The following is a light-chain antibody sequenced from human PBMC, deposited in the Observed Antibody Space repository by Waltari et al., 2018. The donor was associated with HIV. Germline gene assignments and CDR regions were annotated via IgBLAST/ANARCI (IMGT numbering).Light chain of an antibody. V-gene: IGLV1-40*01. J-gene: IGLJ2*01. CDR2: GNS. CDR3: QSYDSSLSGVV. CDR1: SSNIGAGYD. Sequence: CTGSSSNIGAGYDVHWYQQLPGTAPKLLIYGNSNRPSGVPDRFSGSKSGTSASLAITGLQAEDEADYYCQSYDSSLSGVVFGGGTKLTVL.